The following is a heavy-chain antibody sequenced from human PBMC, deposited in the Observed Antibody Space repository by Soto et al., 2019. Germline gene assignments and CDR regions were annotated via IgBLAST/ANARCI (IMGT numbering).Heavy chain of an antibody. V-gene: IGHV1-69*06. D-gene: IGHD3-22*01. Sequence: ASVKVSCKASGGTFSSYAISWVRQAPGQGLEWMGGIIPIFGTANYAQKFQGRVTITADKSTSTAYMELSSLRSEDTAVYYCARVKYYYDSSGYYLTDYWGQGTMVTVYS. CDR3: ARVKYYYDSSGYYLTDY. CDR2: IIPIFGTA. J-gene: IGHJ4*02. CDR1: GGTFSSYA.